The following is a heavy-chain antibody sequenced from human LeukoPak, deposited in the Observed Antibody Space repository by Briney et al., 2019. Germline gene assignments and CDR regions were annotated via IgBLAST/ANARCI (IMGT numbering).Heavy chain of an antibody. D-gene: IGHD3-3*01. V-gene: IGHV4-39*01. CDR2: IYYSGST. Sequence: SETLSLTCTVSGGSISSSSYYWGWIRQPPGKGLEWIGSIYYSGSTYYNPSLKSRVTISVDTSKNQFSLKLSSVTAADTAVYYCARHERNVLRFLEWLSPFDPWGQGTLVTVSS. J-gene: IGHJ5*02. CDR3: ARHERNVLRFLEWLSPFDP. CDR1: GGSISSSSYY.